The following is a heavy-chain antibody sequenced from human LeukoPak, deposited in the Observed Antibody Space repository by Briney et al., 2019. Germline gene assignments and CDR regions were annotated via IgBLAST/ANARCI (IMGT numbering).Heavy chain of an antibody. D-gene: IGHD6-19*01. CDR3: ARVFSSGWGYNWFDP. V-gene: IGHV1-18*01. Sequence: GASVKVSCKASGYTFTSYGISWVRQAPGQGLEWMGWISAYNGNTNYAQNLQGRVTMTTDTSTSTAYMELRSLRSDNTAVYYCARVFSSGWGYNWFDPWGQGTLVTVSS. CDR1: GYTFTSYG. J-gene: IGHJ5*02. CDR2: ISAYNGNT.